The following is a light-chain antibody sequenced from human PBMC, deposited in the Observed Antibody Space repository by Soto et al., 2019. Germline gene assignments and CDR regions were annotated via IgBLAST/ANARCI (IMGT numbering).Light chain of an antibody. CDR2: DAS. CDR1: QSISSW. CDR3: QQYENYWT. J-gene: IGKJ1*01. V-gene: IGKV1-5*01. Sequence: EIVMTQSPSTLSATAGDRVTITCRASQSISSWLAWYQHKPGKAPKLLIYDASNLDSGVPSRFSGSGSGTEFSLTISNLQPDDCATYYCQQYENYWTFGQGTKV.